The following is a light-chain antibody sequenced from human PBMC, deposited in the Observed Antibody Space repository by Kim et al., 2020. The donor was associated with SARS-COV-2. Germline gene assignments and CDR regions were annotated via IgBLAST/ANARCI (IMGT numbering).Light chain of an antibody. J-gene: IGKJ2*01. V-gene: IGKV3D-15*01. Sequence: EIVMTQSPATLSVSPGQRATLSCRASQTVRTHLAWYQQKSGQAPRLLIYGASGRAAGIPSRFSGSGFGTEFTLTVSSLQSEDIAIYFCQHYYTWPYTFGQGTKVDIK. CDR3: QHYYTWPYT. CDR2: GAS. CDR1: QTVRTH.